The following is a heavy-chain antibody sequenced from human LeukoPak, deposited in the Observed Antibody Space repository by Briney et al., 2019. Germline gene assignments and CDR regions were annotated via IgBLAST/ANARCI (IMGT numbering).Heavy chain of an antibody. CDR1: GFTFSTYW. CDR2: ISSDASIT. Sequence: PGGSLRLSCAASGFTFSTYWMHWVRQDPGKGLVWVSRISSDASITSYADPVKGRFTISRDNSKNTLYLQMNSLRAEDTAVYYCAKGPITMVRGAEYDYWGQGTLVTVSS. D-gene: IGHD3-10*01. CDR3: AKGPITMVRGAEYDY. J-gene: IGHJ4*02. V-gene: IGHV3-74*01.